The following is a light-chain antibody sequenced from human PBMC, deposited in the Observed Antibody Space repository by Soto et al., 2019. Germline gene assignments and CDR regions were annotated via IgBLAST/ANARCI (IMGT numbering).Light chain of an antibody. J-gene: IGKJ3*01. CDR1: QSVDTY. CDR3: QQRSNWPAWT. CDR2: DAS. V-gene: IGKV3-11*01. Sequence: EVVLTQSPATLSLSPGERATLSCRASQSVDTYLAWYQQKPGQPPRLLIYDASNRATGIPARFSGSGSGTDGTLTITTLEPEDCAVYYCQQRSNWPAWTFGPGTKV.